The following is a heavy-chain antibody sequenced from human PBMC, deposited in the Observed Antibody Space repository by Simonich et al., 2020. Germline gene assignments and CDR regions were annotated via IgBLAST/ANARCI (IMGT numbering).Heavy chain of an antibody. D-gene: IGHD6-13*01. Sequence: QLQLQESGPGLVKPSETLSLTCTVSGGSISSSVYYWGWFRQPPGKGLEWIGSIYYSGSTYYNPSLKGRVTISVDTSKTQFSLKLSSVTASDTAVYYCARHAGFAFDIWGQGTMVTVSS. CDR1: GGSISSSVYY. J-gene: IGHJ3*02. V-gene: IGHV4-39*01. CDR2: IYYSGST. CDR3: ARHAGFAFDI.